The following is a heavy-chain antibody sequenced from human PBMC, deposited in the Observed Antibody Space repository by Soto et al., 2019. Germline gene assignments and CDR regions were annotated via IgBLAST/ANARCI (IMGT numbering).Heavy chain of an antibody. CDR3: AKDSSVWGSRYWYFDL. CDR2: ISGSGGST. CDR1: GFTFSSYA. Sequence: EVQLLESGGGLVQPGGSLRLSCAASGFTFSSYAMSWVRQAPGKGLEWVSAISGSGGSTYYADSVKGRFTSSRDNSNNTLYLQMNSLRAEDTAVYYCAKDSSVWGSRYWYFDLWGRGTLVTVSS. D-gene: IGHD3-16*01. J-gene: IGHJ2*01. V-gene: IGHV3-23*01.